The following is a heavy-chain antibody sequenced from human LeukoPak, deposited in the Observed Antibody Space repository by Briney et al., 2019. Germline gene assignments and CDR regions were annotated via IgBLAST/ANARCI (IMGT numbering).Heavy chain of an antibody. Sequence: ASVKVSCKASGYAFTSYGISWARQAPGQGLEWMGWNSGYNGNTNYAQKFQGRVTMTTDTSTSTAYMELRSLRSDDTAVYYCAGGGDYNWFDPWGQGTLVTVSS. CDR3: AGGGDYNWFDP. V-gene: IGHV1-18*01. CDR2: NSGYNGNT. J-gene: IGHJ5*02. CDR1: GYAFTSYG. D-gene: IGHD4-17*01.